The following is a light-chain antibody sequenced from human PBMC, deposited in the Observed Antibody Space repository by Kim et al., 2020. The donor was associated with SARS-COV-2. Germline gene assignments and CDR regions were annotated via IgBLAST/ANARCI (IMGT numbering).Light chain of an antibody. CDR1: QSVGTY. CDR3: QQRSDWPLT. CDR2: DAS. Sequence: PGERATVSCRTSQSVGTYLAWYQQKSGQPPSLLIYDASNRATGIPARFSGSGSGTDFTLTISSLDLEDFAVYYCQQRSDWPLTFGGGTKLEIK. V-gene: IGKV3-11*01. J-gene: IGKJ4*01.